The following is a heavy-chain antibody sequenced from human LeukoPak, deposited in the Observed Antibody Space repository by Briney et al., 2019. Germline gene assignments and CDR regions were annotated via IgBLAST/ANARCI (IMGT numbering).Heavy chain of an antibody. Sequence: GGTLRLSCAASGFTFSTYGMSWVRQAPGKGLEWVSDISVSGVSTYYADSVKGRFTISRDNSKNTLYLQMNSLRAEDTAVYYCARDGAAAGTRREDYYYYYMDVWGKGTTVTISS. CDR3: ARDGAAAGTRREDYYYYYMDV. D-gene: IGHD6-13*01. J-gene: IGHJ6*03. V-gene: IGHV3-23*01. CDR1: GFTFSTYG. CDR2: ISVSGVST.